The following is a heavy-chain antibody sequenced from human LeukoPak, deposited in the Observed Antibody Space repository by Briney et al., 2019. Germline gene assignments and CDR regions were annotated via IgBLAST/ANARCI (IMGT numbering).Heavy chain of an antibody. D-gene: IGHD3-22*01. CDR1: GGSINSYY. CDR3: ARDRANYDSTGYYY. CDR2: IYSSGST. V-gene: IGHV4-59*01. J-gene: IGHJ4*02. Sequence: SETLSLTCSVSGGSINSYYWTWIRQPPGKGLEWIGYIYSSGSTKYNPSLKSRVTITIDTSKNQFSLKLSSVTAADTAVYYCARDRANYDSTGYYYWGQGILVTVSS.